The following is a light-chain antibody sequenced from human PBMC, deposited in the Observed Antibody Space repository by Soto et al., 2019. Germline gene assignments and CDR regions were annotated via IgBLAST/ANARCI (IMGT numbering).Light chain of an antibody. CDR2: DVG. CDR1: SSDVGGYSY. J-gene: IGLJ2*01. CDR3: CSYSGSYVV. Sequence: QSALTQPRSVSGSPGQSVAISCTGTSSDVGGYSYVSWYQHHPGRAPKLIIYDVGKRPSGVPDRFSGSNSGNTASLTISGLQAEDEADYYCCSYSGSYVVIGEGTQLTVL. V-gene: IGLV2-11*01.